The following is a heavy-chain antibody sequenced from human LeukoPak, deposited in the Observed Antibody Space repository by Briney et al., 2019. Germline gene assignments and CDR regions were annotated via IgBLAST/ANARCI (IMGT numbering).Heavy chain of an antibody. CDR3: ARVVGASGSSNFDY. CDR2: IYHSGST. V-gene: IGHV4-4*02. D-gene: IGHD1-26*01. Sequence: GSLRLSCAASGFTVSSNYMSWVRQPPGKGLEWIGEIYHSGSTNYNPSLKSRVTISVDKSKNQFSLKLSSVTAADTAVYYCARVVGASGSSNFDYWGQGTLVTVSS. J-gene: IGHJ4*02. CDR1: GFTVSSNY.